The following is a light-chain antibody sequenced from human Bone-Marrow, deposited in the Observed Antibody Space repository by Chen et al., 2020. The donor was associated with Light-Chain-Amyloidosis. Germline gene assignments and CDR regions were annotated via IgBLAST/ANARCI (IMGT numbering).Light chain of an antibody. CDR3: QQYGTAPLS. CDR1: QTISSNY. CDR2: VSS. J-gene: IGKJ4*01. Sequence: DIVWTQSPGTLSLSPGEGANLSCRSSQTISSNYLTWYQQKFGQAPRLLIYVSSSRATGIPDRFTGSESGTDFTLTITRLEPEDFAMYYCQQYGTAPLSFGGGTKVEIK. V-gene: IGKV3-20*01.